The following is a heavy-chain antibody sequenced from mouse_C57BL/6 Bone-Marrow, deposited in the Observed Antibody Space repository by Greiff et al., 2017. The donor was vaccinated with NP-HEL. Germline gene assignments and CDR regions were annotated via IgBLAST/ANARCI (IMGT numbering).Heavy chain of an antibody. V-gene: IGHV1-64*01. J-gene: IGHJ3*01. CDR1: GYTFTSYW. Sequence: QVQLQQPGAELVKPGASVKLSCKASGYTFTSYWMHWVKQRPGQGLEWIGMIHPNSGSTNYNEKFKSKATLTVDKSSNTAYMQLSSLTSEDSAVYYCARLGFSWFAYWGQGTLVTVSA. CDR3: ARLGFSWFAY. CDR2: IHPNSGST.